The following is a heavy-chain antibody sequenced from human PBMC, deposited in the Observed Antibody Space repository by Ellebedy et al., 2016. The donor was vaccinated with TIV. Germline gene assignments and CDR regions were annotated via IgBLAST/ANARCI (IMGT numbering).Heavy chain of an antibody. Sequence: ASVKVSCKASGNTLNNSYIHWVRRAPGQGLEWMGIINPSGGSTSYAQKLQGRVTMTRDTSTSTVYMELSSLRSEDTAVYYCASSLGRLDAFDIWGQGTMVTVSS. V-gene: IGHV1-46*02. CDR3: ASSLGRLDAFDI. CDR1: GNTLNNSY. CDR2: INPSGGST. J-gene: IGHJ3*02.